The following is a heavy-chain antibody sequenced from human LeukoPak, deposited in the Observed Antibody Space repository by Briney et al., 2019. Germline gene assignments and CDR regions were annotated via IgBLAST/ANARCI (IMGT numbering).Heavy chain of an antibody. Sequence: PGRSLRLSCAASGFTFDDYAMHWVRQAPGKGLEWVSGISWNSGSIGYADSVKGRFTISRDNAKNSLYLQMNSLRAEDTAVYYCARDTPLDMSSSGKFDYWGQGTLVTVSS. CDR2: ISWNSGSI. V-gene: IGHV3-9*01. D-gene: IGHD6-6*01. CDR3: ARDTPLDMSSSGKFDY. CDR1: GFTFDDYA. J-gene: IGHJ4*02.